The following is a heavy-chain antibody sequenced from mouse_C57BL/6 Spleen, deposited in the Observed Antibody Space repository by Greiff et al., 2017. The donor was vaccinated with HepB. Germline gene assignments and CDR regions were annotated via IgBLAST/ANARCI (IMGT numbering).Heavy chain of an antibody. CDR2: IDPADSYT. J-gene: IGHJ2*01. Sequence: QVQLQQPGAELVMPGASVKLSCKASGYTFTSYWMNWVKQRPGQGLEWIGEIDPADSYTNYNQKFKGKSTLTVDKSSSTAYMQLSSLTSEDSAVYYCARWDTGTFDYWGQGTTLTVSS. V-gene: IGHV1-69*01. CDR1: GYTFTSYW. CDR3: ARWDTGTFDY. D-gene: IGHD4-1*01.